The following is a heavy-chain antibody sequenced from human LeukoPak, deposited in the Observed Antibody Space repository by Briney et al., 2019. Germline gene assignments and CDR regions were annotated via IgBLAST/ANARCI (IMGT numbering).Heavy chain of an antibody. D-gene: IGHD6-13*01. CDR1: GYSFTSYW. Sequence: KHGGSLQISCKGSGYSFTSYWIGWVRQMPGKGLEWMGIIYPGDSDTRYSPSFQGQVTISADKSISTAYLQWSSLKGSDTAMYYCAREESIAAAAYWGQGTLVTVSS. V-gene: IGHV5-51*01. J-gene: IGHJ4*02. CDR3: AREESIAAAAY. CDR2: IYPGDSDT.